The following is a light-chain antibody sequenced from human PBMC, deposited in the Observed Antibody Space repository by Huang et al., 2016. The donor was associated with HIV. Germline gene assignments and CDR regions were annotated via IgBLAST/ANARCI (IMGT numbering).Light chain of an antibody. CDR1: QGISSY. CDR3: QQLNSYPPWFT. V-gene: IGKV1-9*01. J-gene: IGKJ3*01. CDR2: AAS. Sequence: IQLTQSPSSLSASVGDRVTITCRASQGISSYLGWYKQKTGIAPNPLIYAASPFQSGVPSSFSCSGSVTDFTLTISILQPEDFATYYCQQLNSYPPWFTFGPGTKVDIK.